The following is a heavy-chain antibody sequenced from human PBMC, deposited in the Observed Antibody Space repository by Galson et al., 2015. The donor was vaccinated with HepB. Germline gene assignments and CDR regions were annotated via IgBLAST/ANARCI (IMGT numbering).Heavy chain of an antibody. CDR2: ISAYNGNT. D-gene: IGHD2-21*01. V-gene: IGHV1-18*04. J-gene: IGHJ4*02. CDR3: ARHRDPAYCGGDCYHFDY. Sequence: SVKVSCKASGYTFTSYGISWVRQAPGQGLEWMGWISAYNGNTNYAQKLQGRVTMTTDTSTSTAYMELRSLRSDDTAVYYCARHRDPAYCGGDCYHFDYWGQGTLVTVSS. CDR1: GYTFTSYG.